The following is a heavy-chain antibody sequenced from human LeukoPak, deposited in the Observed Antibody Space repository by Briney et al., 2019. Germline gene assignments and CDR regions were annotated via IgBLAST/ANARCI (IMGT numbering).Heavy chain of an antibody. CDR1: GFTFSNYA. J-gene: IGHJ4*02. D-gene: IGHD3-10*01. CDR2: ISGSGGST. CDR3: ARVKFGEREDYFDY. Sequence: GGSLGLSCAASGFTFSNYAMSWVSQAPGKGLEWVSAISGSGGSTYYADSVKGRFTISRDNAKNSLYLQMNSLRDEDTAVYYCARVKFGEREDYFDYWGQGTLVTVSS. V-gene: IGHV3-23*01.